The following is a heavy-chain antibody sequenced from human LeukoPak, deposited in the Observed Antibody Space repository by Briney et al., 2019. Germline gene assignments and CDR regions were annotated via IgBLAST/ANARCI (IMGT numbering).Heavy chain of an antibody. CDR3: AKDPLASTTGNYYMDV. V-gene: IGHV3-23*02. J-gene: IGHJ6*03. CDR1: GFSFSSYA. CDR2: VSVTGAT. D-gene: IGHD1-1*01. Sequence: GGSLRLSCSASGFSFSSYAMSWVRQTPGKGLEWVSSVSVTGATYNGDSAKGRFTSSRDNSKNTMYLQMNSLRADDTAVYYCAKDPLASTTGNYYMDVWGKGTTVIVSS.